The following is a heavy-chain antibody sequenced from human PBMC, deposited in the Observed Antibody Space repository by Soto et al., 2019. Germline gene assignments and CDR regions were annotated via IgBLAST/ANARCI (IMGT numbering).Heavy chain of an antibody. J-gene: IGHJ4*02. CDR3: ARLLYDSRGYYDFGY. V-gene: IGHV4-39*01. Sequence: PSETLSLTCTVSGGSISSSRYYWGWIRQPPGKGLEWISSVYYSWSTYDNPALKRRITLSVDRSKSQFPHKLSSVTAADTAVYYFARLLYDSRGYYDFGYWGQGTQVTVSS. CDR2: VYYSWST. CDR1: GGSISSSRYY. D-gene: IGHD3-22*01.